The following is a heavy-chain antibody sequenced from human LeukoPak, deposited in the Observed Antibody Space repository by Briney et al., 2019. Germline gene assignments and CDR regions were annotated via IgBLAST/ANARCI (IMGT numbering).Heavy chain of an antibody. CDR3: AVAVAATTQANNWFDP. Sequence: SETLSLTCTVSGGSINSSSYYWGWIRQPPGKGLEWIGSIFYSGNTYDNPSLKSRVTISVDTSKNQFSLKLNSVTAADTAVYYCAVAVAATTQANNWFDPWGQGTLVTVSS. V-gene: IGHV4-39*01. CDR1: GGSINSSSYY. J-gene: IGHJ5*02. D-gene: IGHD2-15*01. CDR2: IFYSGNT.